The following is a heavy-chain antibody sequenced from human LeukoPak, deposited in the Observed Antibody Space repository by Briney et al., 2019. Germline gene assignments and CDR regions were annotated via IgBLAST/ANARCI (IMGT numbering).Heavy chain of an antibody. CDR2: IYYSGRT. Sequence: PSETLSLTCTVSGGSISSYYWSWIRQPPGKGLEWIGYIYYSGRTYYNPSLKSRVTISVDTSKNQFSLKLSSVTAADTAVYYCARDRYCSGGSCCSGFDYWGQGTLVTVSS. D-gene: IGHD2-15*01. CDR3: ARDRYCSGGSCCSGFDY. V-gene: IGHV4-59*01. CDR1: GGSISSYY. J-gene: IGHJ4*02.